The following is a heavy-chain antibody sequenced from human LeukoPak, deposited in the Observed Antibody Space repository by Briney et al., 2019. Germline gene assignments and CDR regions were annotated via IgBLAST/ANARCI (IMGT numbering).Heavy chain of an antibody. D-gene: IGHD5-12*01. CDR2: ICGSGTCR. J-gene: IGHJ4*02. Sequence: GGSLRLSCAASGFTFSSFAMTWVRQAPGKGLEWVSAICGSGTCRYYANFVKGRFTISRDISKNTLYLQMNSLRAEDTAVYYCAKPYSGYGDGDYWGQGTLVTVSS. V-gene: IGHV3-23*01. CDR3: AKPYSGYGDGDY. CDR1: GFTFSSFA.